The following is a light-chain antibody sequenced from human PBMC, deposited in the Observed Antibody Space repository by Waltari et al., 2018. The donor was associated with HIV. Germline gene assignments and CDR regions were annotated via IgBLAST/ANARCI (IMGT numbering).Light chain of an antibody. V-gene: IGLV3-1*01. J-gene: IGLJ2*01. CDR3: QAWDASHAV. Sequence: ELTQPPSVSVPSGQTASISCSGEKLADKFPCWYPKKPGQPPILLVYQGSRRPSGIPERCSASRSANTVTLTIRGAQALDEAEYFCQAWDASHAVFGGGTTLTVL. CDR2: QGS. CDR1: KLADKF.